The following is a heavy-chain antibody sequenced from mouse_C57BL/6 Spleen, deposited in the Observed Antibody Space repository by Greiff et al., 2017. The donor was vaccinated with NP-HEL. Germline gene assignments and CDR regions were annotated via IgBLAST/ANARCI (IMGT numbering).Heavy chain of an antibody. D-gene: IGHD2-4*01. CDR3: ARGLYYDYDPWYFDV. CDR2: IYPGSGNT. CDR1: GYSFTSYY. J-gene: IGHJ1*03. V-gene: IGHV1-66*01. Sequence: VQLQQSGPELVKPGASVKISCKASGYSFTSYYIHWVKQRPGQGLEWIGWIYPGSGNTKYNEKFKGKATLTADTSSSTAYMQLSSLTSEDSAVYYCARGLYYDYDPWYFDVWGTGTTVTVSS.